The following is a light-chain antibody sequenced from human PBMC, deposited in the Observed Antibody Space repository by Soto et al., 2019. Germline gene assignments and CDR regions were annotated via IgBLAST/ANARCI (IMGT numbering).Light chain of an antibody. CDR2: DAS. Sequence: EIVMTQSPATLSVSPGERATLSCRAGQSVSSSLAWYQHKPGQAPRLLIYDASTRATGIPARFSGSGSGTEFTLTISSLQSEDCAVYYCQQYINWPHTFGQGTKVDIK. CDR3: QQYINWPHT. J-gene: IGKJ2*01. V-gene: IGKV3-15*01. CDR1: QSVSSS.